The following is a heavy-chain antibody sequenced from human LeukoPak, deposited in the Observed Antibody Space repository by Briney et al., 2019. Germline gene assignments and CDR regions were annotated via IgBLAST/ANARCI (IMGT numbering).Heavy chain of an antibody. V-gene: IGHV3-23*01. CDR1: GFTFSTYA. J-gene: IGHJ4*02. CDR2: VGPSGART. D-gene: IGHD5-24*01. CDR3: AKDDAYLQYDD. Sequence: PGGSLRLSCAASGFTFSTYAMTWVRQAPGKGLEWVSGVGPSGARTYYADSVKGRFTVSRDNPKNMVFLQMNSLRAEDTAIYYCAKDDAYLQYDDWGQGTLVTVSS.